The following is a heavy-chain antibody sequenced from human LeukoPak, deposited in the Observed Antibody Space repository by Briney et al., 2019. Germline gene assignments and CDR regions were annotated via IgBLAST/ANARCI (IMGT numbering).Heavy chain of an antibody. CDR1: GFTFNNYG. CDR3: AKDMRTLDYFDY. J-gene: IGHJ4*02. CDR2: ISGSGGNT. V-gene: IGHV3-23*01. D-gene: IGHD1-1*01. Sequence: PGRCLRLSCAASGFTFNNYGMSWVRQAPGKGLEWVSGISGSGGNTYYADSVKGRFTISRDNSKKTLYLQMNSLRAEDTAIYYCAKDMRTLDYFDYWGQGTLVTVSS.